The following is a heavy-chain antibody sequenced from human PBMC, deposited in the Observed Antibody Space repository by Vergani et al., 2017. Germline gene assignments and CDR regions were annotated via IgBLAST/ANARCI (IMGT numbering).Heavy chain of an antibody. D-gene: IGHD2-2*01. CDR3: AGETDCSSTSCFYVREYNWFDP. CDR2: ISAYNGNT. J-gene: IGHJ5*02. CDR1: GYTFTSYG. V-gene: IGHV1-18*01. Sequence: QVQLVQSGAEVKKPGASVKVSCKASGYTFTSYGISWVRQAPGQGLEWMGWISAYNGNTNYAQKLQGRVTMTTDTSTSTAYMELRSLRSDDTAVYYCAGETDCSSTSCFYVREYNWFDPWGQGTLVTVSS.